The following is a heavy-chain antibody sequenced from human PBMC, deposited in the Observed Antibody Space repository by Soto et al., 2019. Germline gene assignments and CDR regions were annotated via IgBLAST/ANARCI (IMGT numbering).Heavy chain of an antibody. CDR2: IIPIFGTA. Sequence: SVKVSCKASGGTFSSYAISWVRQAPGQGLEWMGGIIPIFGTANYAQKFQGRVTITADESTSTAYMELSSLRSEDTAVYYCARDPPPPGYCSGGSCYSNYYGMDVWGQGTTVTVSS. CDR1: GGTFSSYA. CDR3: ARDPPPPGYCSGGSCYSNYYGMDV. J-gene: IGHJ6*02. D-gene: IGHD2-15*01. V-gene: IGHV1-69*13.